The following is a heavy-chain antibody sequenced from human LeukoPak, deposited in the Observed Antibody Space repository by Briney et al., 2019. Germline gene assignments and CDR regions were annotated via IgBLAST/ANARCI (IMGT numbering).Heavy chain of an antibody. J-gene: IGHJ4*02. Sequence: ASVKVSCKASGYTFTSHGISWVRQAPGQGLEWMGWISTYNDNTKYAQKFQGRVTLTTDQSTSTAYMELRGLGSDDTAVYYCARDSLDGYNYLGYWGQGTLVTVSS. CDR3: ARDSLDGYNYLGY. CDR1: GYTFTSHG. CDR2: ISTYNDNT. D-gene: IGHD5-24*01. V-gene: IGHV1-18*01.